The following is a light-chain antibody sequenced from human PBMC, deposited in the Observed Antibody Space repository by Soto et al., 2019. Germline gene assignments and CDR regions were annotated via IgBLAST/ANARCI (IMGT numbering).Light chain of an antibody. Sequence: QSALTQPASVSGSPGQSITISCTGTSSDFGNYNLVSWYQQHPGKVPKLILFEVNKRPSGVSGRFSGSKSGNTASLTISGLQAQDEADYYWCSFTSSNTHVFGTGTKVTVL. J-gene: IGLJ1*01. CDR1: SSDFGNYNL. CDR3: CSFTSSNTHV. CDR2: EVN. V-gene: IGLV2-23*02.